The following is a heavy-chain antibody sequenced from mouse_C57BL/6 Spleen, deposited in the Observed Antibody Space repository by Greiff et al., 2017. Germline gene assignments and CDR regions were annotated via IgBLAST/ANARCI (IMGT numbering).Heavy chain of an antibody. D-gene: IGHD2-10*02. CDR2: IDPETGGT. J-gene: IGHJ2*01. CDR1: GYTFTDYE. CDR3: TRRGYGSYYFDY. V-gene: IGHV1-15*01. Sequence: VQLQQPGAELVRPGASVTLSCKASGYTFTDYEMHWVKQTPVHGLEWIGAIDPETGGTAYNQKFKGKAILTADKSSSTAYMGLRSLTSEDSAVYYCTRRGYGSYYFDYWGQGTTLSVSS.